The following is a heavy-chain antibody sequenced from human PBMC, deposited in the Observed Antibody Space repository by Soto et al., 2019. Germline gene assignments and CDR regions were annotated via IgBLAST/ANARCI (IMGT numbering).Heavy chain of an antibody. CDR2: VYASGST. CDR1: GGSISSYY. J-gene: IGHJ4*02. D-gene: IGHD3-22*01. CDR3: ARDSSMTLFDY. V-gene: IGHV4-4*07. Sequence: SETLSLTCTVSGGSISSYYWSWIRQPAGKGLEWIGRVYASGSTNYNPSLMSRVTMSVDMSKNQFSLKLTSVTAADTAVYYCARDSSMTLFDYWGQGTLVTVSS.